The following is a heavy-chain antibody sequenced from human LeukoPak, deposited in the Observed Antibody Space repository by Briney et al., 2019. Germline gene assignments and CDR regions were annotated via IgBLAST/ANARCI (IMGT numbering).Heavy chain of an antibody. J-gene: IGHJ6*02. V-gene: IGHV4-59*01. CDR3: ARVPLLSITIFGVVKDYYYGMDV. CDR1: GGSINSYY. Sequence: SETLSLTCTVSGGSINSYYWSWIRQPPGKGLEWIGYIYYSGSTNYNPSLKSRVTISVDTSKNQFSLKLSSVTAADTAVYYCARVPLLSITIFGVVKDYYYGMDVWGQGTTVTVSS. D-gene: IGHD3-3*01. CDR2: IYYSGST.